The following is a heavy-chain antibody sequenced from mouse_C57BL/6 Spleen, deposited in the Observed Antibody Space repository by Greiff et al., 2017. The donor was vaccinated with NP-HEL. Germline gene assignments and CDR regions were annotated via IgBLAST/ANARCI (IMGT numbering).Heavy chain of an antibody. CDR1: GYAFSSYW. V-gene: IGHV1-80*01. D-gene: IGHD1-1*02. CDR3: ARVEGYGRRFDY. J-gene: IGHJ2*01. CDR2: IYPGDGDT. Sequence: VQLQQSGAELVKPGASVKISCKASGYAFSSYWMNWVKQRPGKGLEWIGQIYPGDGDTNYNGKFKGKATLTADKSSSTAYMQLSSLTSEDSAVYFCARVEGYGRRFDYWGQGTTLTVSS.